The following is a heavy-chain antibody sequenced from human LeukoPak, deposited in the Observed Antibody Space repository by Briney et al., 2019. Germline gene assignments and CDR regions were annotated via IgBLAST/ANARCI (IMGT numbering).Heavy chain of an antibody. CDR2: IIPIFGTA. Sequence: ASVKVSCKASGGTFSSYAISWVRQAPGQGLEWMGGIIPIFGTANYAQKFQGRVTITTDESTSTAYMELSSLRSEDTAVYYCARGIAAAGTGNFDYWGQGTLVTVSS. V-gene: IGHV1-69*05. J-gene: IGHJ4*02. CDR3: ARGIAAAGTGNFDY. D-gene: IGHD6-13*01. CDR1: GGTFSSYA.